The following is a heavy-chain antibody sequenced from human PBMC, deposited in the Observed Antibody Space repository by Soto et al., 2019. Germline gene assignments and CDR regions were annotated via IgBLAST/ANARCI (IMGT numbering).Heavy chain of an antibody. CDR2: IIPILGIA. CDR1: GGTFSSYT. CDR3: ASGAGTMIVVPPLY. Sequence: QVQLVQSGAEVKKPGSSVKVSCKASGGTFSSYTISWVRQAPGQGLEWMGRIIPILGIANYAQKFQGRVTITADKSTSTDYMELSSLRSEDTAVYYCASGAGTMIVVPPLYWGQGTLVTVSS. J-gene: IGHJ4*02. D-gene: IGHD3-22*01. V-gene: IGHV1-69*02.